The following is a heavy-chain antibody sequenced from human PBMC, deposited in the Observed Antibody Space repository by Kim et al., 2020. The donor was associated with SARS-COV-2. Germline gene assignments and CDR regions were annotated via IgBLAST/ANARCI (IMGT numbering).Heavy chain of an antibody. Sequence: ASVKVSYKASGYTFTSYGISWVRQAPGQGLEWMGWISAYNGNTNYAQKLQGRVTMTTDTSTSTAYMELRSLRSDDTAVYYCARDSGGYGSGSYYILPFFALYYYYGMDVWGQGTTVTVSS. CDR1: GYTFTSYG. CDR3: ARDSGGYGSGSYYILPFFALYYYYGMDV. J-gene: IGHJ6*02. D-gene: IGHD3-10*01. CDR2: ISAYNGNT. V-gene: IGHV1-18*01.